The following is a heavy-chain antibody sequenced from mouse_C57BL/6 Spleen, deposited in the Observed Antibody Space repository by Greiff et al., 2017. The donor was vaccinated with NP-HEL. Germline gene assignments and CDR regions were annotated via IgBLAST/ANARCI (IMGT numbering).Heavy chain of an antibody. CDR3: ARKGLGPAMDY. V-gene: IGHV2-2*01. CDR1: GFSLTSYG. D-gene: IGHD3-3*01. J-gene: IGHJ4*01. CDR2: IWSGGST. Sequence: QVQLKESGPGLVQPSQSLSITCTVSGFSLTSYGVHWVRQSPGKGLEWLGVIWSGGSTDYTAAFISRLSISKDNSKSQVFFKMNSLQADDTAIYYCARKGLGPAMDYWGQGTSVTVSS.